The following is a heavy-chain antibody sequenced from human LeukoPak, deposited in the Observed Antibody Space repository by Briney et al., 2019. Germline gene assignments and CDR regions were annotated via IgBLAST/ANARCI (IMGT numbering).Heavy chain of an antibody. D-gene: IGHD3-16*01. V-gene: IGHV3-72*01. J-gene: IGHJ4*02. CDR3: ARVGGGGGSDY. Sequence: PGGSLRLSCVASKFTFSSYWMTWVRQAPGKGLEWVGRIRKKVNSYTTEYAASVKGRFTISRDDSKKSLYLQMNSLKTEDTAVYYCARVGGGGGSDYWGQGTLVTVSS. CDR1: KFTFSSYW. CDR2: IRKKVNSYTT.